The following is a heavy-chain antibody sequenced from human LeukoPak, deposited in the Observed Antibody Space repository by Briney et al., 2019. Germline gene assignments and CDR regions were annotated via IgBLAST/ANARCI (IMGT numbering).Heavy chain of an antibody. CDR2: ISGSGGST. CDR1: GFTFSSYA. V-gene: IGHV3-23*01. CDR3: ARPLDGYYYYGMDV. Sequence: GGSLRLSCAASGFTFSSYAMSWVRQAPGKGLEWVSAISGSGGSTYYADSVKGRFTISRDNSKNTLYLQMNSLRAEDTAVYYCARPLDGYYYYGMDVWGQGTTVTVSS. D-gene: IGHD1-1*01. J-gene: IGHJ6*02.